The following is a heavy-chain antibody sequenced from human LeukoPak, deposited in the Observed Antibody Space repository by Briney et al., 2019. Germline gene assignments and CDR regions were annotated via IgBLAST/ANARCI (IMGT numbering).Heavy chain of an antibody. CDR1: GFTFSTSG. CDR2: ISGSGGST. D-gene: IGHD4-17*01. Sequence: GGSLRLSCAASGFTFSTSGMHWVRQAPGKGLEWVSAISGSGGSTYYADSVKGRFTISRDNSKNTLYLQMNSLRAEDTAVYYCAKLGVTTPVDYWGQGTLVTVSS. V-gene: IGHV3-23*01. CDR3: AKLGVTTPVDY. J-gene: IGHJ4*02.